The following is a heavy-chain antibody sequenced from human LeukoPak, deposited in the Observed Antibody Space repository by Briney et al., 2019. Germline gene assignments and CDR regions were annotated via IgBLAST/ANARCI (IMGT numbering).Heavy chain of an antibody. CDR3: GRLNTDWGFLFDS. V-gene: IGHV4-39*01. Sequence: SETLSLTCIVSGDSITRNTYHWGWVRQPPGKGLEWIGTIYYSGSIYYNQSLRGRVALPVDTSKNQFSLKLTSVTAADTAVYYCGRLNTDWGFLFDSWGQGTLVTVSS. J-gene: IGHJ4*02. D-gene: IGHD3-16*01. CDR2: IYYSGSI. CDR1: GDSITRNTYH.